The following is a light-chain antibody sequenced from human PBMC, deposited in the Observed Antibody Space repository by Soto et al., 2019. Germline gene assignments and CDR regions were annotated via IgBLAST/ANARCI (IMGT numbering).Light chain of an antibody. CDR2: AAS. CDR1: QGIGSW. Sequence: DLQMTQSPSSVSASVGDRVTITCRASQGIGSWLAWYQQKPGKAPNLLIYAASSLQSGVPSRFSGSGSGTDFTLTISSLQPEDFATYYCQQGNNFPRTFGQGTKVEIK. V-gene: IGKV1-12*01. CDR3: QQGNNFPRT. J-gene: IGKJ1*01.